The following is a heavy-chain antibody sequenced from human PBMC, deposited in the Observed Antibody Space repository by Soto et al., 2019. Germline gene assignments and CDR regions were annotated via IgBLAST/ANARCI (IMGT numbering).Heavy chain of an antibody. J-gene: IGHJ6*03. CDR1: GYTFTNYA. Sequence: QVQLVQSGAEVEKPGASVKVSCKASGYTFTNYAVHWVRQAPGQRLEWMGWINAGNGNTRFSQNLQGRVTITRDTSARKVYIELRSLKSEDTAVYYCARGHLAVVPVASLFYYMDVWGKGAPVTVSS. V-gene: IGHV1-3*01. CDR3: ARGHLAVVPVASLFYYMDV. D-gene: IGHD2-2*01. CDR2: INAGNGNT.